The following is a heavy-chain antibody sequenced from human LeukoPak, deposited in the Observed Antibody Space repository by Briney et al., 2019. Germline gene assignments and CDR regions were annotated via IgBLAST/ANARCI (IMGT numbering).Heavy chain of an antibody. CDR3: ARRAGGYSHPYDY. CDR2: IYSGGTT. D-gene: IGHD4-23*01. J-gene: IGHJ4*02. V-gene: IGHV3-53*01. Sequence: GGSLRLSCAASGFTFSSYWMSWVRQAPGKGLEWVSLIYSGGTTYYADSVKGRFTISRDNSKNTLYLQMNSLRAEDTAVYYCARRAGGYSHPYDYWGQGILVTVSS. CDR1: GFTFSSYW.